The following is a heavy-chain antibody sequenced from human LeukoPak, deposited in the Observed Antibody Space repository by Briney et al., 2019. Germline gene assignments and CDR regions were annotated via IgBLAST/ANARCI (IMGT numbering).Heavy chain of an antibody. CDR3: ARVPLGYYGMEV. V-gene: IGHV4-4*02. CDR2: IYHSGST. CDR1: GGSISSSNW. Sequence: SGTLSLTCAVSGGSISSSNWWSWVRQPPGKGLEWIGEIYHSGSTNYNPSLKSRVTISADKSKSQLSLKLTSVTAADTAVYYCARVPLGYYGMEVWGKGTTVTVSS. J-gene: IGHJ6*04.